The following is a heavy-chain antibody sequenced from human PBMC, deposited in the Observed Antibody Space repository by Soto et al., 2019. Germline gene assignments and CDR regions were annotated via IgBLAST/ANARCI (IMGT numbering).Heavy chain of an antibody. Sequence: QVQLQQRGAGLLKPSETLSLTCAFSGGSFSDYYWVLIRQPPGKGLEWIGEISHSGGTNFNPSLKSRVTISIDTSKNHFSLKLNSVTAADTAVYYCARGRKGYSSTWYVDWGQVTLVTVSS. V-gene: IGHV4-34*02. CDR3: ARGRKGYSSTWYVD. CDR2: ISHSGGT. CDR1: GGSFSDYY. D-gene: IGHD6-13*01. J-gene: IGHJ4*02.